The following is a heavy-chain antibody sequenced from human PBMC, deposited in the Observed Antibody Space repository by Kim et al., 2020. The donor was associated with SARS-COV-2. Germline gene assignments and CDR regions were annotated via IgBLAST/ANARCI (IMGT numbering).Heavy chain of an antibody. CDR3: AKGAHSLWFGELLISGPRHGMVV. D-gene: IGHD3-10*01. Sequence: GGSLRLSCAASGFTFSSYAMSWVRQAPGKGLEWVSAISGSGGSTYYADSVKGRFTISRDNSKNTLYLQTNSLRAEDTAVYYCAKGAHSLWFGELLISGPRHGMVVWGQGTTVTVSS. V-gene: IGHV3-23*01. CDR2: ISGSGGST. CDR1: GFTFSSYA. J-gene: IGHJ6*02.